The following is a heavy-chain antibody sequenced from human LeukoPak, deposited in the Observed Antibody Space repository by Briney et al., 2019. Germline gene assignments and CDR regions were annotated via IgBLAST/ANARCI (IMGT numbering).Heavy chain of an antibody. CDR2: ISSSGFNI. V-gene: IGHV3-48*03. Sequence: GGSLRLSCAASGFTFSSYEMNWVRQAPGKGLEWVSYISSSGFNIYYADSVKGRFTISRDNAKNSLYLQMNSLRAEDTAVYYCAGQSRLGYCSGGSCYSQPFDPWGQGTLVTVSS. J-gene: IGHJ5*02. CDR1: GFTFSSYE. D-gene: IGHD2-15*01. CDR3: AGQSRLGYCSGGSCYSQPFDP.